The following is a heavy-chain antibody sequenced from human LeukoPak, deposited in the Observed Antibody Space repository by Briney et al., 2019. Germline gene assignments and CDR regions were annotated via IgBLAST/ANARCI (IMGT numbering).Heavy chain of an antibody. J-gene: IGHJ4*02. CDR1: GYTFTSYA. CDR3: ARDENDRYYYDSSGYYYWVY. V-gene: IGHV1-69*13. D-gene: IGHD3-22*01. CDR2: IIPIFGTA. Sequence: SVKVSCKASGYTFTSYAMNWVRQAPGQGLEWMGGIIPIFGTANYAQKFQGRVTITADESTSTAYMELSSLRSEDTAVYYCARDENDRYYYDSSGYYYWVYWGQGTLVTVSS.